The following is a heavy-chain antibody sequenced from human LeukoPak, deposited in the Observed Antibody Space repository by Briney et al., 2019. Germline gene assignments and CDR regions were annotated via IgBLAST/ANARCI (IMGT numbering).Heavy chain of an antibody. Sequence: GGSLRLSCAASGFTFDDYAMHWVRQAPGKGLEWVSGISWNSGSIGYADSVKGRFTISRDNAKNSLYLQMNSLRAEDTALYYCAKDRGYSYGQGYYYGMDVWGQGTTVTVSS. CDR2: ISWNSGSI. CDR3: AKDRGYSYGQGYYYGMDV. V-gene: IGHV3-9*01. D-gene: IGHD5-18*01. J-gene: IGHJ6*02. CDR1: GFTFDDYA.